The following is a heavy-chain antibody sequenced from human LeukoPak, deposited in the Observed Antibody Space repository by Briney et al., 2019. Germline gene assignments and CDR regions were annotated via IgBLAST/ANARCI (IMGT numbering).Heavy chain of an antibody. CDR1: GGSISSYF. CDR2: IHASGTT. CDR3: ARDGADVYGRAFDY. Sequence: SETLSLTCNVSGGSISSYFWTWIRQPAGKGLEWIGRIHASGTTNYDSSLKSRVSMSVDTSKNQFSLKLTSVTAADTAVYFCARDGADVYGRAFDYWGQGTLVSVSS. V-gene: IGHV4-4*07. J-gene: IGHJ4*02. D-gene: IGHD3-10*01.